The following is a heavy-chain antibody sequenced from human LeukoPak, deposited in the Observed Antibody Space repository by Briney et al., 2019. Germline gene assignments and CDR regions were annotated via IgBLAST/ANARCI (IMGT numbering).Heavy chain of an antibody. V-gene: IGHV4-34*01. CDR2: INHSGST. CDR1: GGSFSGYY. D-gene: IGHD6-13*01. J-gene: IGHJ5*02. Sequence: SETLSLTCAVYGGSFSGYYWSWIRQPPGKGLEWIGEINHSGSTNYNPSLKSRVTISVDTSKNQFSLKLSSVTAADTAVYYCAPKYSSSWQNWSDPWGQGTLSPSPQ. CDR3: APKYSSSWQNWSDP.